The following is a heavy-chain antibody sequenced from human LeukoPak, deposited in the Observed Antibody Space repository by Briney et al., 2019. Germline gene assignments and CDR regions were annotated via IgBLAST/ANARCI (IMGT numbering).Heavy chain of an antibody. V-gene: IGHV3-23*01. D-gene: IGHD3-3*01. CDR3: TTDVDDFWSGYNWFDP. J-gene: IGHJ5*02. CDR2: INGGGGGGT. CDR1: GFTFSNYA. Sequence: GGSLRLSCAASGFTFSNYAMSWVRQAPGKGLEWVSGINGGGGGGTFHADSVRGRFTISRDNSKNTLYLQMSSLKTEDTAVYYCTTDVDDFWSGYNWFDPWGQGTLVTVSS.